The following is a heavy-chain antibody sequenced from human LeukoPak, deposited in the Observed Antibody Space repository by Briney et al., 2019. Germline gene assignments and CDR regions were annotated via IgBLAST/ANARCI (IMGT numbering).Heavy chain of an antibody. V-gene: IGHV4-59*08. J-gene: IGHJ4*02. CDR3: ARVGHLAAAGTYDY. D-gene: IGHD6-13*01. Sequence: SEALSLTCTVSGGSISSYYWSWIRQPPGKGLEWIGNIFYSGSPNYNPSLKSRVTISFDTSKNQFSLKLSSVTAADTAVYYCARVGHLAAAGTYDYWGQGTLVTVSS. CDR2: IFYSGSP. CDR1: GGSISSYY.